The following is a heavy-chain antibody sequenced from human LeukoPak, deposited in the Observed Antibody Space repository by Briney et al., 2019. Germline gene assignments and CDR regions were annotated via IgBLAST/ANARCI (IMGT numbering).Heavy chain of an antibody. J-gene: IGHJ3*02. CDR1: GFTFSDYS. Sequence: GRSLRLSRAGSGFTFSDYSMSWIRQAPGKGLEWVSYISGSSIYTNYAASVKGRFTISRDNAKRSLYLQMKSLRAEDTAVYYCAREYISSAGRNVFDIWGQGTMVTVSS. CDR3: AREYISSAGRNVFDI. CDR2: ISGSSIYT. D-gene: IGHD6-13*01. V-gene: IGHV3-11*05.